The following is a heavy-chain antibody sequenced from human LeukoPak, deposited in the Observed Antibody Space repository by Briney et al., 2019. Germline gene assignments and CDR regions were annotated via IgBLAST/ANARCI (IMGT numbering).Heavy chain of an antibody. Sequence: SETLSLTCTVSGGSISSYYWSWIRQPPGKGLEWIGYIYYSGSTNYNPSLKSRVTISVDTSKNQFSLKLSSVTAADTAVYYCAGQRFLESNAASYGMDVWGQGTTVTVSS. J-gene: IGHJ6*02. CDR2: IYYSGST. V-gene: IGHV4-59*01. CDR3: AGQRFLESNAASYGMDV. CDR1: GGSISSYY. D-gene: IGHD3-3*01.